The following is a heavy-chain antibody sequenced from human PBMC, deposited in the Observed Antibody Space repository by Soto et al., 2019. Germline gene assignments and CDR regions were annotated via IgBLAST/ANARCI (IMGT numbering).Heavy chain of an antibody. CDR1: GFTFSSYA. Sequence: QVQLVESGGGVVQPGRSLRLSCAASGFTFSSYAMHWVRQAPGKGLEWVAVISYDGSNKYYADSVKGRFPISRDNSKNTVYLQMNRLRAEDTAVYYCSRDGYGDTPPPYLDYWGQGTLVTVSS. CDR3: SRDGYGDTPPPYLDY. V-gene: IGHV3-30-3*01. D-gene: IGHD4-17*01. J-gene: IGHJ4*02. CDR2: ISYDGSNK.